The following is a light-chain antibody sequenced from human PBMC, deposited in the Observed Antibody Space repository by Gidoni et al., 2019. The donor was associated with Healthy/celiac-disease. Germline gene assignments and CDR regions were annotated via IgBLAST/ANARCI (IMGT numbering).Light chain of an antibody. CDR1: QSVLYSSNNKNY. Sequence: DIVMTQSPDSLAVSLGERATINCKSSQSVLYSSNNKNYLAWYQQKPGQPPKLLIYWASTRESGVPDRFSGSGSGTDFTLTISSLQSEDVAVYYCQQYYSTPYTFGQWTKLELK. J-gene: IGKJ2*01. CDR3: QQYYSTPYT. V-gene: IGKV4-1*01. CDR2: WAS.